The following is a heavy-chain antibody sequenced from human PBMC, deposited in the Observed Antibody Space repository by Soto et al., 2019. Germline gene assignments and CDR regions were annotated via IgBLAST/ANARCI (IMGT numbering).Heavy chain of an antibody. CDR2: IWYDGSNK. J-gene: IGHJ4*02. Sequence: GGSLRLSCAASGFTFSSYGMHWVRQAPGKGLEWVAVIWYDGSNKYYADSVKGRFTISRDNSKNTLYLQMNSLRAEDTAVYYCASAAGTYYFDYWGQGTLVTVSS. CDR1: GFTFSSYG. D-gene: IGHD1-1*01. V-gene: IGHV3-33*01. CDR3: ASAAGTYYFDY.